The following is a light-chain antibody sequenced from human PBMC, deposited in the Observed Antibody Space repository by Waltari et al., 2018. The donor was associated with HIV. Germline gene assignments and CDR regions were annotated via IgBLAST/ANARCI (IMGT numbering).Light chain of an antibody. CDR3: KSKTSSSTPCV. CDR2: DVS. V-gene: IGLV2-14*03. Sequence: QSALTQPASVSGSPGQSITISCTGTSSDVGGYNSVAWYQQHPGKAPKLIIYDVSNRPLVVPCRFSGSKSVNTASLTISGLQANDEADYYCKSKTSSSTPCVFGTGTKVTVL. CDR1: SSDVGGYNS. J-gene: IGLJ1*01.